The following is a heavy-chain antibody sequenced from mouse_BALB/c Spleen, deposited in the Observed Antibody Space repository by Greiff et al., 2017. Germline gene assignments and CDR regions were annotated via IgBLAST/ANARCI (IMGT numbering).Heavy chain of an antibody. CDR1: GFTFSSYT. V-gene: IGHV5-12-2*01. CDR2: ISNVGGST. Sequence: EVKLMESGGGLVQPGGSLKLSCAASGFTFSSYTMSWVRQTPEKRLEWVAYISNVGGSTYYPDTVKGRFTISRDNAKNTLYLQMSSLKSEDTAMYYCARHPGSSYGCDYWGQGTTLTGSS. J-gene: IGHJ2*01. D-gene: IGHD1-1*01. CDR3: ARHPGSSYGCDY.